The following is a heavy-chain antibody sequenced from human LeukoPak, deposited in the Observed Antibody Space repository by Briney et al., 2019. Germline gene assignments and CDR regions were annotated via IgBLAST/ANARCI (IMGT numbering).Heavy chain of an antibody. CDR1: GGSVSANFYY. CDR2: IYYSGTT. D-gene: IGHD3-16*01. CDR3: ARRGDY. V-gene: IGHV4-39*01. J-gene: IGHJ4*02. Sequence: SETLSLTCIVSGGSVSANFYYWGWVRQPPGKGLEWIGSIYYSGTTHYNPSLKNRVTISIDTSKNQFSLKLSSVTATDTAVYYCARRGDYWGQGTLVTVSS.